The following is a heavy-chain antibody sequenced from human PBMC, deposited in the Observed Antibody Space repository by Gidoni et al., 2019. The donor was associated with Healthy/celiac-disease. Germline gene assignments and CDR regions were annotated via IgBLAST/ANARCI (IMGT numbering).Heavy chain of an antibody. CDR2: IKQDGSEK. V-gene: IGHV3-7*03. J-gene: IGHJ6*02. Sequence: EVQLVESGGGLVQPGGSLRLSCAASGFTFSSYWMSWVRQAPGKGLEWVANIKQDGSEKYYVDSVKGRFTISRDNAKNSLYLQMNSLRAEDTAVYYCARDPVAVQRYYYYYGMDVWGQGTTVTVSS. CDR3: ARDPVAVQRYYYYYGMDV. CDR1: GFTFSSYW. D-gene: IGHD6-19*01.